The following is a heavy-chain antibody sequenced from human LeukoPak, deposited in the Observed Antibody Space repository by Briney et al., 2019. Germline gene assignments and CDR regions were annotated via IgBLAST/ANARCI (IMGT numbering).Heavy chain of an antibody. CDR3: ASSGEDFWSGYKLDY. Sequence: GASVKVSCTASGGIFSSFVISWVRKAPGQGLEWMGGIIPLFGTANYAQKFQGRVTITRDTSASTAYMELSSLRSEDTAVYYCASSGEDFWSGYKLDYWGQGTLVTVSS. V-gene: IGHV1-69*05. J-gene: IGHJ4*02. CDR2: IIPLFGTA. D-gene: IGHD3-3*01. CDR1: GGIFSSFV.